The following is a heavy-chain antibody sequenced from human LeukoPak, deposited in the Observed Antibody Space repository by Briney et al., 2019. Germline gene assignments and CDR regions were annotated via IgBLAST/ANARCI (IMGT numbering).Heavy chain of an antibody. D-gene: IGHD6-6*01. J-gene: IGHJ4*02. CDR3: ARDFDPELVYFDY. V-gene: IGHV3-7*03. CDR1: GFTFSSYW. Sequence: GGSLRLSCAASGFTFSSYWMSWVRQAPGKGLEWVANIKQDGCEKYYVDSVKGRFTISRANAKNSLYLQMNSLRAEDTAVYYCARDFDPELVYFDYWGQGTLVTVSS. CDR2: IKQDGCEK.